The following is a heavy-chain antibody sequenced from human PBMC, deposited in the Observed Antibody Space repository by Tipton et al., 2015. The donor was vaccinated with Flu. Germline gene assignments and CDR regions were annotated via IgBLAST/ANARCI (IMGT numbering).Heavy chain of an antibody. V-gene: IGHV4-61*02. Sequence: LRLSCTVSGGSISINNYYWSWIRQPAGKGLEWVGRISTSGSTKYSPSLKGRVTMSVDTSKNQFSLRLSSVTVADTAVYYCARMGRAYPAGYWGQGTLVTVSS. CDR3: ARMGRAYPAGY. D-gene: IGHD3-10*01. J-gene: IGHJ4*02. CDR2: ISTSGST. CDR1: GGSISINNYY.